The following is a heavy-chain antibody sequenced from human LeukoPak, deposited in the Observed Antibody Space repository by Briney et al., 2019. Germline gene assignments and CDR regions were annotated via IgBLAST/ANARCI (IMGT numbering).Heavy chain of an antibody. V-gene: IGHV3-48*02. Sequence: GGSLRLSCAASGFTFSSYSMNWVRQAPGKGLEWVSYISSSSSTIYYADSVKGRFTISRDNAENSLYLQMNSLRDEDTAVYYCARGCSSTSCYEEYFQHWGQGTLVTVSS. CDR2: ISSSSSTI. J-gene: IGHJ1*01. CDR1: GFTFSSYS. CDR3: ARGCSSTSCYEEYFQH. D-gene: IGHD2-2*01.